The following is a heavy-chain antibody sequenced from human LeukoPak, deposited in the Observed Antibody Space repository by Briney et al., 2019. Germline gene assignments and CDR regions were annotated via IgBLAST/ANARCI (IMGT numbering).Heavy chain of an antibody. Sequence: GGSLRLSCAASEFSVGSIYMTWVRLAPGKGQEWVSLIYSGGSTYYADSVKGRFTISRDNSKNTLYLQMNSLRAEDTAVYYCARIRVLLWFGELLYRGVYYFDYWGQGTLVTVSS. CDR1: EFSVGSIY. J-gene: IGHJ4*02. D-gene: IGHD3-10*01. CDR3: ARIRVLLWFGELLYRGVYYFDY. CDR2: IYSGGST. V-gene: IGHV3-66*01.